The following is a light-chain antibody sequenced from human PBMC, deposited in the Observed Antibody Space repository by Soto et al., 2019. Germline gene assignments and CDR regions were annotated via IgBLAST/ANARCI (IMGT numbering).Light chain of an antibody. Sequence: VLTQSPGTLSMSPVESATLSCRASQSVSKFYFAWYQQKPGQAPRLLIYGQSSRPTGIPDRFSGSGSGTDSTLTISSLEPEDFAVYYCQQYNKWPRTFGQGTKVDIK. CDR2: GQS. V-gene: IGKV3-20*01. CDR3: QQYNKWPRT. J-gene: IGKJ1*01. CDR1: QSVSKFY.